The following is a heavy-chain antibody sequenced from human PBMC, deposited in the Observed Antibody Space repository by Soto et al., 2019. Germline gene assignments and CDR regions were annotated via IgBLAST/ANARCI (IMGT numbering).Heavy chain of an antibody. J-gene: IGHJ4*02. CDR3: EKGVGPDIVEVTAIHFDY. D-gene: IGHD2-21*02. CDR2: ISGSVGST. V-gene: IGHV3-23*01. CDR1: GFTFSSYA. Sequence: GGSLRLSCAASGFTFSSYAMSWVRQAPGKGLEWVSAISGSVGSTYSADSGKGRCTISRDNAKNTRYLQMNSLRAEDTAVYYDEKGVGPDIVEVTAIHFDYWGQGTLVTVSS.